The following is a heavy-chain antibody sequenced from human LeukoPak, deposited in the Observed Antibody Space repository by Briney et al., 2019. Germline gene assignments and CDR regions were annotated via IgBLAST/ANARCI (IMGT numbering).Heavy chain of an antibody. CDR1: GGSISSYY. D-gene: IGHD4-17*01. Sequence: SETLSLTCTVSGGSISSYYWSWIRQPPGKGLEWIGYIYYSGSTNYNPSLKSRVTISADTSKNQFSLKLSSVTAADTAVYYCARLPNGDHFDYWGQGTLVTVSS. V-gene: IGHV4-59*08. J-gene: IGHJ4*02. CDR2: IYYSGST. CDR3: ARLPNGDHFDY.